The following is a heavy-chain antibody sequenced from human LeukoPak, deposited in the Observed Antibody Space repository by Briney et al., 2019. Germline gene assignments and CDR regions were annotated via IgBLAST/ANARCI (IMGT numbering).Heavy chain of an antibody. CDR2: ISGSDCKT. V-gene: IGHV3-23*01. Sequence: GGSLRLSCAASGFTFRNYAMSWVRQAPGKGLEWVSAISGSDCKTYYADSVKGRFTISRDNARNSLYLQMNNLRVEDTAVYYCARGYTNYGYVFDIWGQGTMVTVSS. CDR3: ARGYTNYGYVFDI. J-gene: IGHJ3*02. CDR1: GFTFRNYA. D-gene: IGHD4-11*01.